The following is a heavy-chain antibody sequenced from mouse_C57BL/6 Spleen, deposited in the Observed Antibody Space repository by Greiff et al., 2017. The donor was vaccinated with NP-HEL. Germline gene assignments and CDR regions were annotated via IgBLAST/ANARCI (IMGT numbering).Heavy chain of an antibody. D-gene: IGHD2-4*01. CDR1: GYTFTDYY. Sequence: QVQLQQSGAELVRPGASVKLSCKASGYTFTDYYINWVKQRPGQGLEWIARIYPGSGNTYYNEKFKGKATLTAEKSSSTAYMQLSSLTSEDSAVYFCGGRVPIYYDYDEGYFDVWGTGTTVTVSS. CDR2: IYPGSGNT. CDR3: GGRVPIYYDYDEGYFDV. V-gene: IGHV1-76*01. J-gene: IGHJ1*03.